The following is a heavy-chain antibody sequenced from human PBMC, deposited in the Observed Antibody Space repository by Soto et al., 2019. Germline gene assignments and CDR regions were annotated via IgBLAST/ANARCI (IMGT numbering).Heavy chain of an antibody. Sequence: ASVKVSCKASGYTFTSYGISWVRQAPGQGLEWMGWISAYNGNTNYAQKLQGRVTMTTDTSTSTAYMELRSLRSDDTAVYYCATFTDDYGDPNFDYWGKGTLVTVSS. J-gene: IGHJ4*02. V-gene: IGHV1-18*01. D-gene: IGHD4-17*01. CDR1: GYTFTSYG. CDR3: ATFTDDYGDPNFDY. CDR2: ISAYNGNT.